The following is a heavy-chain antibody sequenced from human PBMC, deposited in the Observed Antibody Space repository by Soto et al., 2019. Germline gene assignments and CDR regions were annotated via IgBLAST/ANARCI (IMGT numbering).Heavy chain of an antibody. CDR3: ARRREGTGRTLDY. V-gene: IGHV3-7*05. J-gene: IGHJ4*02. D-gene: IGHD1-1*01. CDR1: GFTFRAYW. CDR2: IDQDGSGK. Sequence: EVHLVESGGGLVQRGGSLRLSCAASGFTFRAYWMSWVRQAPGKGLEWVANIDQDGSGKYYVDSVRGRFTISRDNAHNSLYLQTNSLRDEDTAAYFCARRREGTGRTLDYWGQGTLVTVSS.